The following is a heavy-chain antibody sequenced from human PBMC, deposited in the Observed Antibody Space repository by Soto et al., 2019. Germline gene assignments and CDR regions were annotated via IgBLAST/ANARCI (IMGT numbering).Heavy chain of an antibody. J-gene: IGHJ4*02. CDR1: GGSFNTGGYY. CDR3: ARMPFGAFDY. V-gene: IGHV4-31*03. Sequence: QVQLQESGPGLVRASETLSLTCTVSGGSFNTGGYYWSWVRQRPGKGLEWIGYVYDSGHTYYNPSLKSRPAISLDTSKSQFSLKLSSVDAADTALYFCARMPFGAFDYWGQGILVTVSS. CDR2: VYDSGHT. D-gene: IGHD3-3*01.